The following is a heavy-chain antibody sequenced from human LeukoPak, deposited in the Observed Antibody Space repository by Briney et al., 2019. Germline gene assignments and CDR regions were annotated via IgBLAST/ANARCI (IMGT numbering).Heavy chain of an antibody. V-gene: IGHV4-30-4*01. CDR2: IYYRGST. Sequence: WIWYIYYRGSTYYNPSLKSRVTISVDTSKNQFSLKLSSVTAADTAVYYCARVMAFYYMDVWGKGTTVTVSS. CDR3: ARVMAFYYMDV. J-gene: IGHJ6*03. D-gene: IGHD2-8*01.